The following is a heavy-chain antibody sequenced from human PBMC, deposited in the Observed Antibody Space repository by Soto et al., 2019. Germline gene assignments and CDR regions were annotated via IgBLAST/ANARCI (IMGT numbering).Heavy chain of an antibody. CDR1: GFTVSSNY. V-gene: IGHV3-53*01. J-gene: IGHJ6*02. D-gene: IGHD6-6*01. CDR3: VRDFGSSSEGGMDV. Sequence: LRLSCAASGFTVSSNYMSWVRQAPGKGLEWVSVIYSGGVTFYADSVKGRFTISRDNSKNTLYLQMNNLRGEDTAVYYCVRDFGSSSEGGMDVWGQGTTVTVSS. CDR2: IYSGGVT.